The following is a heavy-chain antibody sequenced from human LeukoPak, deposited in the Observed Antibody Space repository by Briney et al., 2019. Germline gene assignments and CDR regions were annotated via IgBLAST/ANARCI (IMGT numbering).Heavy chain of an antibody. J-gene: IGHJ4*02. V-gene: IGHV1-2*02. CDR1: GYTFTGYY. CDR2: INPNSGNT. D-gene: IGHD1-26*01. Sequence: ASVKVSRKASGYTFTGYYLHWVRQAPGQGLEWMGWINPNSGNTNYAQKFQGRVTMTRDTSISTAYLELSSLRSDDTAVYYCARGGGSLDYWGQGTLVTVSS. CDR3: ARGGGSLDY.